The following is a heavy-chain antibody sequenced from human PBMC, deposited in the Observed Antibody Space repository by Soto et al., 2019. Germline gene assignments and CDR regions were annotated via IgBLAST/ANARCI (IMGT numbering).Heavy chain of an antibody. CDR2: INPNSGGT. V-gene: IGHV1-2*04. CDR3: ARAQIVIRFLEWYGDYYYYGMDV. J-gene: IGHJ6*02. CDR1: GYTFTGYY. Sequence: ASVKVSCKASGYTFTGYYMHWVRQAPGQGLEWMGWINPNSGGTNYAQKFQGWVTMTRDTSISTAYMELSRLRSDDTAVYYCARAQIVIRFLEWYGDYYYYGMDVWGQGPRVTVP. D-gene: IGHD3-3*01.